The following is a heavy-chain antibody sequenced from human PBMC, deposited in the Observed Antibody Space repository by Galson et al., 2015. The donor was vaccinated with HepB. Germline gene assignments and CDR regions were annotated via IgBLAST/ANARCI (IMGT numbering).Heavy chain of an antibody. Sequence: SLRLSCAVSGFSLSAYSMSWVRQAPGKGLEWISYISSQSWTIYHADSVKGRFTISRDNARNSLDLQMTSLRAKDTAVYYCARGSGPTGNHYWYFDLWGRGTLVTVSS. D-gene: IGHD1-14*01. CDR3: ARGSGPTGNHYWYFDL. V-gene: IGHV3-48*01. CDR2: ISSQSWTI. J-gene: IGHJ2*01. CDR1: GFSLSAYS.